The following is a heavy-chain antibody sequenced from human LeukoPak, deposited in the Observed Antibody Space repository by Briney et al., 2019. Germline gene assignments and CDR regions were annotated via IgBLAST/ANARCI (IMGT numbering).Heavy chain of an antibody. D-gene: IGHD2-21*01. J-gene: IGHJ4*02. CDR1: DGSFSDYY. CDR2: INHSGNT. Sequence: SETLSLTCAVYDGSFSDYYWTWIRQPPGKGLEWIGEINHSGNTKYNPSLKSRVTISADTSRNQFSLKLSSVTAADTAVYYCARCGGYDYLDDYWGQGTLVTVSS. CDR3: ARCGGYDYLDDY. V-gene: IGHV4-34*01.